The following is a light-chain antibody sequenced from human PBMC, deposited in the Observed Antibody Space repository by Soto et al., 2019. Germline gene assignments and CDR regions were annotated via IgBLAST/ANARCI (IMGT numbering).Light chain of an antibody. CDR1: TSSIGSNT. CDR3: AAWDDSLNGPV. Sequence: QAVVTQAPSASGTPGQRVTISCSGSTSSIGSNTVNWYQQLPGTAPKLLIYRNNQRPSGVPDRFSGSKSGTSASLAISGLQAEDEADYYCAAWDDSLNGPVFGGGTKLTVL. CDR2: RNN. J-gene: IGLJ2*01. V-gene: IGLV1-44*01.